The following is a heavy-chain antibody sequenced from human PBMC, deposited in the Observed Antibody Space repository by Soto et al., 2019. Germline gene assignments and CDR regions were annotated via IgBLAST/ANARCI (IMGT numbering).Heavy chain of an antibody. J-gene: IGHJ4*02. CDR1: GFSFSTYW. CDR2: IKADGSET. D-gene: IGHD3-16*01. CDR3: AKGGHISF. V-gene: IGHV3-7*03. Sequence: EVQVVESGGGLVQPGGSLSLSCVASGFSFSTYWMSWVRQVPGTGLEWVANIKADGSETHYVDSVRGRFTISRDHAKTSLYLQVNSLSAEDTAVYYWAKGGHISFCGQGTLVTVSS.